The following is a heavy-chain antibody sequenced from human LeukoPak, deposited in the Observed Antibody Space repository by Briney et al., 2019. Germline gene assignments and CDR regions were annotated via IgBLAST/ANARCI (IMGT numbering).Heavy chain of an antibody. J-gene: IGHJ4*02. D-gene: IGHD1-1*01. Sequence: ASVKVSCKASGYTFTGYYMHWVRQAPGQGLEWMGRINPNSGGTNYAQKFQGRVTMTRDTSISTAYMELSRLRSDDTAVYFCARVVRYGTSEMYWGQGTLVTVSS. CDR1: GYTFTGYY. CDR3: ARVVRYGTSEMY. CDR2: INPNSGGT. V-gene: IGHV1-2*06.